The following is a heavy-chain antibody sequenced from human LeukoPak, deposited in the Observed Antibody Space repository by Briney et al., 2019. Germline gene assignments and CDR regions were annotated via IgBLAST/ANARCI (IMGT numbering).Heavy chain of an antibody. Sequence: SETLSLTCAVYGGSFSGYYWSWIRQPPGKGLEWIGEINHSGSTNYNPSLKSRVTISVDTSKNQFSLKLSSVTAADTAVYYCARTRYYYDSSGPPGNWFDPWGQGTLVTVSS. D-gene: IGHD3-22*01. V-gene: IGHV4-34*01. CDR2: INHSGST. CDR1: GGSFSGYY. CDR3: ARTRYYYDSSGPPGNWFDP. J-gene: IGHJ5*02.